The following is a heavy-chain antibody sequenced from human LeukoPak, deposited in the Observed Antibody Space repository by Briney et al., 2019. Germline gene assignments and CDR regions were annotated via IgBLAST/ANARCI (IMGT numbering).Heavy chain of an antibody. Sequence: GGSLRLSCAASGFTFSSYGMHWVRQAPGKGLEWVAVISYDGSNKYYADSVKGRFTISRDNSKNTLYLQMNSLRAEDTAVYYCAKGSLYGGSLDYWGQGTLVTVSS. CDR2: ISYDGSNK. D-gene: IGHD4-23*01. V-gene: IGHV3-30*18. CDR1: GFTFSSYG. CDR3: AKGSLYGGSLDY. J-gene: IGHJ4*02.